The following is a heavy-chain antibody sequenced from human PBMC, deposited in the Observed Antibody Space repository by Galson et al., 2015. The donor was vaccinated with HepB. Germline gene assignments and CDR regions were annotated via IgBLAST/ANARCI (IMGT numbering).Heavy chain of an antibody. CDR1: GYTLTELS. D-gene: IGHD3-22*01. Sequence: SVKVSCKVSGYTLTELSMHWVRQAPGKGLEWMGGFDPEDGETIYAQRFQGRVTMTEDTSTDTAYMELSSLRSEDTAVYYCATGLLPYYYDSSGYYGDYWGQGTLVTVSS. J-gene: IGHJ4*02. CDR2: FDPEDGET. CDR3: ATGLLPYYYDSSGYYGDY. V-gene: IGHV1-24*01.